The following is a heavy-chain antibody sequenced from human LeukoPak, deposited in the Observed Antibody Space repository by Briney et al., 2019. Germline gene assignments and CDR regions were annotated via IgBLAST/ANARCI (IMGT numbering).Heavy chain of an antibody. V-gene: IGHV1-24*01. CDR1: GYTLTELS. CDR3: ATDLGDSGYHLDY. CDR2: FDPEDGET. Sequence: ASVKVSCKVSGYTLTELSMYWVRQAPGKGLEWMGGFDPEDGETIYAQKFQGRVTMTEDTSTDTAYMELSSLRSEDTAVYYCATDLGDSGYHLDYWGQGTLVTVSS. D-gene: IGHD3-22*01. J-gene: IGHJ4*02.